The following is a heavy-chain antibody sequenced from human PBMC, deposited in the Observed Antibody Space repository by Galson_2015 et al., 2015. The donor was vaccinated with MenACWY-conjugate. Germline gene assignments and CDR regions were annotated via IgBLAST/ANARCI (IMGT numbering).Heavy chain of an antibody. CDR3: AKGYYYGSGSSPFDY. D-gene: IGHD3-10*01. CDR2: INPNSGDT. CDR1: GYSFPGYY. J-gene: IGHJ4*02. V-gene: IGHV1-2*04. Sequence: SCKASGYSFPGYYISWVRQAPGQGPEWMGWINPNSGDTNYAQKFQGWVTMTRDTSISTAYMELIRLTSDDTAVYYCAKGYYYGSGSSPFDYWGQGTLVTVSS.